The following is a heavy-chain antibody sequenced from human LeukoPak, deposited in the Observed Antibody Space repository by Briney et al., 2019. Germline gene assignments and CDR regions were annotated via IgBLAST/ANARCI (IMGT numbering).Heavy chain of an antibody. CDR1: GFTFRNDG. CDR2: IWDDGSNM. J-gene: IGHJ6*04. Sequence: GGALRLSCAASGFTFRNDGMHWGRQGPGKGGEWGALIWDDGSNMYYADSAKGRFTISRDNSENTLYMQKNSLRAEDTGVYYCARGNWDGEYDTYYHYAMDVWGKGTPVTVSS. D-gene: IGHD4-17*01. CDR3: ARGNWDGEYDTYYHYAMDV. V-gene: IGHV3-33*01.